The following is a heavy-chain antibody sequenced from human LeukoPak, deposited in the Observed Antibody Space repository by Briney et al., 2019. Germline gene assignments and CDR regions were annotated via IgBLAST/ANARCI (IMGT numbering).Heavy chain of an antibody. Sequence: GGSLRLSCAASGFTFSSYAMSWVRQAPGKGLEWVSAISGSGGSTYYADSVKGRFTISRDNSKNTLYLQMNSLRAEDTAVYYCARDDRITMAPYQDYWGQGTLVTVSS. CDR2: ISGSGGST. CDR1: GFTFSSYA. D-gene: IGHD3-10*01. V-gene: IGHV3-23*01. J-gene: IGHJ4*02. CDR3: ARDDRITMAPYQDY.